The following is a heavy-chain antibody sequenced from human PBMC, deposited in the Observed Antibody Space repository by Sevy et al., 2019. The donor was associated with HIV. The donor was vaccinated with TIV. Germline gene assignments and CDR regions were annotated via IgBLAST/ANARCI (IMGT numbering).Heavy chain of an antibody. CDR3: AKDRVELERRNKRGRIDY. V-gene: IGHV3-30*18. CDR2: ISYDGSNK. CDR1: GFTFSSYG. J-gene: IGHJ4*02. Sequence: GGSLRLSCAASGFTFSSYGMHWVRQAPGKGLEWVAVISYDGSNKYYADSVKGRFTISRDNSKNTLYLQMNSLRAEDTAVYYCAKDRVELERRNKRGRIDYWGQGTLVTVSS. D-gene: IGHD1-1*01.